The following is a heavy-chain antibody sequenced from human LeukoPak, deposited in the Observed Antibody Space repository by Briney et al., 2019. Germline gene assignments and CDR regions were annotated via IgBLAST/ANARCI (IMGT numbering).Heavy chain of an antibody. CDR1: GXTFSSYS. V-gene: IGHV3-21*01. CDR3: ARDVCPAYCSNGVWGSDAFDI. J-gene: IGHJ3*02. CDR2: ISSNSRYI. Sequence: GGSLRLSCAASGXTFSSYSMNWVRQAPGKGQEWVSSISSNSRYIYYADSVKGRLTISRDNAKNSLYLQMNSLRAEDTAVYYCARDVCPAYCSNGVWGSDAFDIWGQGTMVSVSS. D-gene: IGHD2-8*01.